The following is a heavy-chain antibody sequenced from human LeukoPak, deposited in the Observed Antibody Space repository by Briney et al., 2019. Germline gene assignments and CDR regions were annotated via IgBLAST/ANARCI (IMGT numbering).Heavy chain of an antibody. CDR3: AISPDSYYFDY. J-gene: IGHJ4*02. V-gene: IGHV1-46*03. Sequence: ASVKVSCRASGYTFTSYYMHWVRQAPGQGLEWMGIINPSGGSTSYAQKFQGRVTMTRDTSTSTVYMELSSLRSEDTAVYYCAISPDSYYFDYWGQGTLVTVSS. CDR2: INPSGGST. D-gene: IGHD2-2*01. CDR1: GYTFTSYY.